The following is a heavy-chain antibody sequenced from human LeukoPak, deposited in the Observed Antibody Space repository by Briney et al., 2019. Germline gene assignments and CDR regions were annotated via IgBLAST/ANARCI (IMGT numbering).Heavy chain of an antibody. CDR2: ISPGGGTT. Sequence: GGSLRLSCAVSGFAFGSEAMSWVRQSPARGLEWVASISPGGGTTYYADYVKGRFTISRDNSKNTLYLQMNSLRAEDTAVYYCANQGTRGVIDYWGQGTLVTVSS. V-gene: IGHV3-23*01. CDR1: GFAFGSEA. D-gene: IGHD3-10*01. J-gene: IGHJ4*02. CDR3: ANQGTRGVIDY.